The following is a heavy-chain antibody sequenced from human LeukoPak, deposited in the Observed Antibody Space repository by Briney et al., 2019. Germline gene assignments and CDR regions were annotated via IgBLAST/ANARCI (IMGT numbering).Heavy chain of an antibody. D-gene: IGHD2/OR15-2a*01. J-gene: IGHJ1*01. V-gene: IGHV4-59*01. Sequence: PSETLSLTCTVSGGSISSYYWSWIRQPPGKGLEWIGYIYYSGSTNYNPSLKSRVTISVDTSKNQFSLKLSSVTAADTAVYYCASSTPLQHGGQGTLVTVSS. CDR1: GGSISSYY. CDR3: ASSTPLQH. CDR2: IYYSGST.